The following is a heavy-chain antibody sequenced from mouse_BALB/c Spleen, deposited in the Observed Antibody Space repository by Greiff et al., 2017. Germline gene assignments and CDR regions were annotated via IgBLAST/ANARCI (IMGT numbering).Heavy chain of an antibody. CDR1: GFTFSSYG. D-gene: IGHD2-3*01. CDR2: INSNGGST. V-gene: IGHV5-6-3*01. J-gene: IGHJ3*01. CDR3: ARHGWAY. Sequence: EVMLVESGGGLVQPGGSLKLSCAASGFTFSSYGMSWVRQTPDKRLELVATINSNGGSTYYPDSVKGRFTISRDNAKNTLYLQMSSLKSEDTAMYYCARHGWAYWGQGTLVTVSA.